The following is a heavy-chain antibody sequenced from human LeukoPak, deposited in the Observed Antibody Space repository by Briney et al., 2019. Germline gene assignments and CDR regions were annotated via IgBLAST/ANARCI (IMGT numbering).Heavy chain of an antibody. D-gene: IGHD3-16*01. CDR1: GYTFTSYY. Sequence: GASVKVSCKASGYTFTSYYMHWVRQAPGQGLEWMGIINPSGGSTSYAQKFQGRVTMTRDTSISTAYMELSRLRSDDTAVYYCAIVFHIVNTRFGGDYWGQGTLVTVSS. V-gene: IGHV1-46*01. CDR3: AIVFHIVNTRFGGDY. J-gene: IGHJ4*02. CDR2: INPSGGST.